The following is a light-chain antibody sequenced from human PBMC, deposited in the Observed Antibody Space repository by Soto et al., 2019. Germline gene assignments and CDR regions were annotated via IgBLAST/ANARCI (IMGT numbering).Light chain of an antibody. V-gene: IGLV2-14*01. CDR1: SSDVGGYNY. CDR3: SSYTSSSTRV. CDR2: EVS. Sequence: QSVPTQPASVSGSPGQSITISCTGTSSDVGGYNYVSWYQQHPGKAPKLMIYEVSNRLSGISNRFSGSKSGNTASLTISGLQAEDEADYYCSSYTSSSTRVFGTGTKVTVL. J-gene: IGLJ1*01.